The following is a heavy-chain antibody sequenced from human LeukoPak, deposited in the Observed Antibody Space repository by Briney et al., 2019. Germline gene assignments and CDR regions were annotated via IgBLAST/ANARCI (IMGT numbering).Heavy chain of an antibody. CDR2: ISAYNGNT. Sequence: GASVKVSCKASGGTFSSYAISWVRQAPGQGLEWMGRISAYNGNTNYAQKLQGRVTMTTDTSTSTAYMELRSLRSDDTAVYYCARDGDCSSTSCYDLWGQGTLVTVSS. CDR3: ARDGDCSSTSCYDL. J-gene: IGHJ5*02. CDR1: GGTFSSYA. D-gene: IGHD2-2*01. V-gene: IGHV1-18*01.